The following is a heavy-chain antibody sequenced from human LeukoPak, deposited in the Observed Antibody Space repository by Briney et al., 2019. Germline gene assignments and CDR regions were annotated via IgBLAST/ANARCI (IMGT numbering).Heavy chain of an antibody. CDR1: GGSFSGYY. J-gene: IGHJ4*02. CDR3: AREVAADLIDY. Sequence: SETLSLTCAVYGGSFSGYYWSWIRQPPGKGLEWIGEINYSGSTNYNPSLKSRVTISVDTSKNQFSLKLSPVTAADTAVYYCAREVAADLIDYWGQGTLVTVSS. D-gene: IGHD6-13*01. CDR2: INYSGST. V-gene: IGHV4-34*01.